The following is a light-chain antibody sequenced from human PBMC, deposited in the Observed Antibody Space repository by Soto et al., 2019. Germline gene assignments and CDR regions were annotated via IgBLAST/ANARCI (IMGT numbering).Light chain of an antibody. CDR3: SSYTSDSPYV. CDR1: SSDVGGYCY. CDR2: EVI. V-gene: IGLV2-14*01. J-gene: IGLJ1*01. Sequence: QSVLTQPASVSGSPGQSITTSRPGTSSDVGGYCYVSWYQQHPGKAPKLIIYEVINRPSVVSNRLSGSKSGNTGSLTISGLQAEDEADYFCSSYTSDSPYVFGTGTKVTVL.